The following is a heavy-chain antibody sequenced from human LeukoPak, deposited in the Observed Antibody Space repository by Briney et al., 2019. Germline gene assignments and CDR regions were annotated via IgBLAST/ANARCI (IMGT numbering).Heavy chain of an antibody. CDR1: GGSLSGYY. J-gene: IGHJ4*02. Sequence: PSETLSLTCAVYGGSLSGYYWSWIRQPPGKGLEWIGEINHSGSTNYNPSLKSRVTISVDTSKNQFSLKLSSVTAADTAVYYCARAGYGDYYFDYWGQGTLVTVSS. V-gene: IGHV4-34*01. D-gene: IGHD4-17*01. CDR2: INHSGST. CDR3: ARAGYGDYYFDY.